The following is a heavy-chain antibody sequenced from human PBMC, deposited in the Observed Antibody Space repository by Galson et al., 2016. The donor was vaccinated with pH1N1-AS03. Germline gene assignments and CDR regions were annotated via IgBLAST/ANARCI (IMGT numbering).Heavy chain of an antibody. CDR2: IKSKTDGRTK. V-gene: IGHV3-15*01. J-gene: IGHJ4*02. D-gene: IGHD2-2*01. CDR1: GFTFSNAW. Sequence: SLRLSCAGYGFTFSNAWMSWVRQAPGKGLEWVGRIKSKTDGRTKAYAAPVKGRFAISRDDSENTLYLQMNSLKTEDTAVYYCTTADTELGYCTSTSCSLDCWGQGTLVTVSS. CDR3: TTADTELGYCTSTSCSLDC.